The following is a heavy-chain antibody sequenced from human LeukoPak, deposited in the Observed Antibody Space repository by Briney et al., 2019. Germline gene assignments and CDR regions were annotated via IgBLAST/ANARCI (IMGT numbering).Heavy chain of an antibody. D-gene: IGHD2-2*01. J-gene: IGHJ4*02. CDR1: GFTFSSYS. CDR3: ARDLLMVPAATSFDY. V-gene: IGHV3-21*01. Sequence: GGSLRLSCAASGFTFSSYSMNWVRQAPGKGLEWVSSISSSSSYIYYADSVKGRFTISRDNAKISLYLQMNSLRAEDTAVYYCARDLLMVPAATSFDYWGQGTLVTVSS. CDR2: ISSSSSYI.